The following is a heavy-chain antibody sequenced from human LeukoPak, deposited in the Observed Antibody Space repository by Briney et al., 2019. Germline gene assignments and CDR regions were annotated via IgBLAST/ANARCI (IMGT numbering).Heavy chain of an antibody. CDR2: INPNSGGT. CDR1: GYTFTGYY. V-gene: IGHV1-2*02. D-gene: IGHD3-10*01. J-gene: IGHJ5*02. CDR3: AREFYPSRITMARGAAWFDP. Sequence: GASVKVSCKASGYTFTGYYMHWVRQAPGQGLEWMGWINPNSGGTNYAQKFQGRVTMTRDTSISTAYMELSRLRSDDTAVYYCAREFYPSRITMARGAAWFDPWGQGTLVTVSS.